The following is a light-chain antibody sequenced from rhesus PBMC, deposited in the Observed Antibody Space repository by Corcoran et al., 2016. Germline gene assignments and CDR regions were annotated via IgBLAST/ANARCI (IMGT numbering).Light chain of an antibody. Sequence: EIVMTQSPATPSLSPGERATLSCRASQSVGSTLAWYQQKPGQAPRLLIYYASSRATGIPDRFSGRGSGTEFTLTFSSLDPEDVGVYYCQQSSNSLTFGGGTKVEIK. V-gene: IGKV3-24*04. J-gene: IGKJ4*01. CDR2: YAS. CDR3: QQSSNSLT. CDR1: QSVGST.